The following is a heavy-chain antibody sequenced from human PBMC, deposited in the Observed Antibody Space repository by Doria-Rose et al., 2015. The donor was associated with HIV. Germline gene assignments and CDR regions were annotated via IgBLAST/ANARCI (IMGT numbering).Heavy chain of an antibody. D-gene: IGHD1-26*01. CDR2: IIPILDIV. CDR1: GGTFSSYT. CDR3: ASQWERSSFDY. J-gene: IGHJ4*02. Sequence: QVDLVQFVSEVKQPGSSVKVSCKASGGTFSSYTISWVRQAPGQGLEWMGRIIPILDIVNYALRFQGRVTITADESTSTAYMELSSLRSEDTAIYYCASQWERSSFDYWGQRTLVTVSS. V-gene: IGHV1-69*02.